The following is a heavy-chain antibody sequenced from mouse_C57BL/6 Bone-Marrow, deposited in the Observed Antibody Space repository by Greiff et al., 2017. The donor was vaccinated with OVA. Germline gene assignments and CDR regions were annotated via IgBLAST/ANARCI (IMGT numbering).Heavy chain of an antibody. CDR2: INPSSGYT. J-gene: IGHJ4*01. D-gene: IGHD2-1*01. Sequence: QVQLQQSGAELAKPGASVKLSCKASGYTFTSYWMHWVKQRPGQGLEWIGYINPSSGYTKYNQKFKDKATLTADNSSSTAYMQLSSLTYEDSAVYYCARTHGNFYAMDYWGQGTSVTVSS. CDR3: ARTHGNFYAMDY. CDR1: GYTFTSYW. V-gene: IGHV1-7*01.